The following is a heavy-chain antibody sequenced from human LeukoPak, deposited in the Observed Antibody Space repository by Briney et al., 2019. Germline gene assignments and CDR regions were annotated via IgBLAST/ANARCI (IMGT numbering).Heavy chain of an antibody. CDR1: GYSISSGYY. J-gene: IGHJ4*02. D-gene: IGHD1-26*01. V-gene: IGHV4-38-2*02. CDR2: IYHSGST. CDR3: ARQSGGSYFSY. Sequence: SETLSLTCTVSGYSISSGYYWGWIRQPPGKGLAWIGSIYHSGSTYYNPSLKSRVTISVDTSKTQFSLKLSSVTAADTAVYYCARQSGGSYFSYWGQGTLVTVSS.